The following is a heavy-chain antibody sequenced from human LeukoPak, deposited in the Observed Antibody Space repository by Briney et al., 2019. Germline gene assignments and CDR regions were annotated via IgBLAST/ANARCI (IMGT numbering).Heavy chain of an antibody. CDR3: ARDPGKERFGVVFDY. CDR2: IHSSGIT. D-gene: IGHD3-10*01. CDR1: GDSIRSNY. Sequence: SETLSLTCTVSGDSIRSNYWNWIEQPAGKGLEWIGRIHSSGITNYNSSLMSRVTMSVDTSKNQFSLKMTSVTAADTAVYYCARDPGKERFGVVFDYWSQGTLVTVSS. J-gene: IGHJ4*02. V-gene: IGHV4-4*07.